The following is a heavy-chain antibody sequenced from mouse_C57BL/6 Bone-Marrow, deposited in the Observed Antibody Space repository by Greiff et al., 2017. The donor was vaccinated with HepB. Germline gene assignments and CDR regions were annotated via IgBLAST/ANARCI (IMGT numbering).Heavy chain of an antibody. V-gene: IGHV5-4*01. CDR3: ARDRYYGSSYWYYFDY. J-gene: IGHJ2*01. Sequence: EVQRVESGGGLVKPGGSLKLSCAASGFTFSSYAMSWVRQTPEKRLEWVATISDGGSYTYYPDNVKGRFTISRDNAKNNLYLQMSHLKSEDTAMYYCARDRYYGSSYWYYFDYWGQGTTLTVSS. D-gene: IGHD1-1*01. CDR2: ISDGGSYT. CDR1: GFTFSSYA.